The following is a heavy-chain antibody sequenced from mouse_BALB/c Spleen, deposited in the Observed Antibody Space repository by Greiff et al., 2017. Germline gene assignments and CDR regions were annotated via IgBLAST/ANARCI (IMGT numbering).Heavy chain of an antibody. CDR2: ISSGGST. V-gene: IGHV5-6-5*01. CDR1: GFTFSSYA. Sequence: EVQRVESGGGLVKPGGSLKLSCAASGFTFSSYAMSWVRQSPEKRLEWVASISSGGSTYYPDSVKGRFTISRDNARNILYLQMSSLRSEDSAMYLCETHYRCDDEGDIDYWGPGTSVTVSS. CDR3: ETHYRCDDEGDIDY. J-gene: IGHJ4*01. D-gene: IGHD2-14*01.